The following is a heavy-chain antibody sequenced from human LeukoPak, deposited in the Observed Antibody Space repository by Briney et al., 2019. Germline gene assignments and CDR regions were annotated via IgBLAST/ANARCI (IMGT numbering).Heavy chain of an antibody. CDR3: ARDNSMGGRGWWFDP. CDR2: INPSGGST. D-gene: IGHD2-15*01. V-gene: IGHV1-46*01. J-gene: IGHJ5*02. Sequence: GASVKISCKAYGYSFTSYYMHWARQAPGQGLEWMGIINPSGGSTSYAEKFQGRVIMTRDMSTSTDYMELSSLISEDTAVYYCARDNSMGGRGWWFDPWGQGTLVTVSS. CDR1: GYSFTSYY.